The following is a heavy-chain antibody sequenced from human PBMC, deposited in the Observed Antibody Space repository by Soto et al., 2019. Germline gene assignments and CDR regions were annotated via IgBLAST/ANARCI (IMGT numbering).Heavy chain of an antibody. J-gene: IGHJ3*02. Sequence: ASVKVSCKASGYTFTGYYMHWVRQAPGQGLEWMGWINPNSGGTNYAQKFQGRVTMTRDTSISTAYMELSRLRSDDTAVYYCAIHPTSNYEFWSGSAYAFDIWGQGTMVTVSS. V-gene: IGHV1-2*02. CDR1: GYTFTGYY. CDR2: INPNSGGT. D-gene: IGHD3-3*01. CDR3: AIHPTSNYEFWSGSAYAFDI.